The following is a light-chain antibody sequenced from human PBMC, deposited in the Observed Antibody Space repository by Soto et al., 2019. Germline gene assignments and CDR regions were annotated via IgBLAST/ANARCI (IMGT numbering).Light chain of an antibody. CDR1: QGIYGW. CDR3: QQYSXYRT. CDR2: RAS. J-gene: IGKJ1*01. V-gene: IGKV1-5*03. Sequence: DIQMTPSHSSLSASVVDRVTITCRASQGIYGWFAWYQQKPGKANNLVIHRASMLESGVPSIFSGSGSGAEHSLRIRRLQPDDFATYCCQQYSXYRTCRQGTKV.